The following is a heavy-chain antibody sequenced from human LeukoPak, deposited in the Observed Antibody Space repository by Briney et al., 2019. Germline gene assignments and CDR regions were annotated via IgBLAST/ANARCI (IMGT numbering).Heavy chain of an antibody. D-gene: IGHD2-8*02. CDR3: ARRLAGGLYYFDY. J-gene: IGHJ4*02. CDR1: GGSISSSSYF. CDR2: IYHSGTS. Sequence: SETLSLTCTVSGGSISSSSYFWGWIRQPPGKGLEWIGYIYHSGTSYYNPSLRSRVTISVDTSKNQFSLKLSSVTAADTAVYYCARRLAGGLYYFDYWGQGTLVTVSS. V-gene: IGHV4-39*01.